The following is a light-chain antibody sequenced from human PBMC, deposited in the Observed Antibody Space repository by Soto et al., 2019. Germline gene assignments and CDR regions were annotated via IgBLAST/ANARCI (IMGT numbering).Light chain of an antibody. CDR1: QSVSSNY. Sequence: EIVLTQSPGTLSLSPGERATLSFSASQSVSSNYLAWYQQKPGQAPRLLIYGASSRATGIPDRFSGSGSGTDFTLTISRLEPEDFAVYYCQQYGSSPITFGQGTRLEIK. CDR2: GAS. CDR3: QQYGSSPIT. J-gene: IGKJ5*01. V-gene: IGKV3-20*01.